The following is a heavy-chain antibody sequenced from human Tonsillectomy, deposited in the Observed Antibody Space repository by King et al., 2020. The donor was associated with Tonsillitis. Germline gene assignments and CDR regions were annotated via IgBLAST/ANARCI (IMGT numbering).Heavy chain of an antibody. V-gene: IGHV3-21*01. D-gene: IGHD3-9*01. Sequence: VQLVESGGGLVKPGGSLRLSCAASGFTFSSYSMNWVRQAPGKGLEWVSSISSSSSYIYYADSVKGRFTISRDNAKNSLYPQMNSLRAEDTAVYYCARVPTYYDILTGYYYYYGMDVWGQGTTVTVSS. CDR3: ARVPTYYDILTGYYYYYGMDV. CDR1: GFTFSSYS. CDR2: ISSSSSYI. J-gene: IGHJ6*02.